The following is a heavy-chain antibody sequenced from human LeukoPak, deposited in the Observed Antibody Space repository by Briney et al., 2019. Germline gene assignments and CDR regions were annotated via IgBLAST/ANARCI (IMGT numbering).Heavy chain of an antibody. Sequence: SETLSLTCAVYGGSFSGYYWSWIRQPPGKGLEWIGEINHSGSTNYNLSLKSRVTISVDTSKKQFSLKVSSVTAADTAVYYCARGHPAAGFNYWGQGTLVTVSS. J-gene: IGHJ4*02. CDR2: INHSGST. V-gene: IGHV4-34*01. CDR1: GGSFSGYY. CDR3: ARGHPAAGFNY. D-gene: IGHD6-13*01.